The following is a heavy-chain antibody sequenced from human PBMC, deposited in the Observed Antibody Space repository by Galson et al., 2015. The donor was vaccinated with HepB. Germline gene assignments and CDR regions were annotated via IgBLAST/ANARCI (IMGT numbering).Heavy chain of an antibody. J-gene: IGHJ5*02. CDR3: ARADIVVVPAVRVWFDP. CDR1: GFTFSSYW. CDR2: IKQDGSEK. D-gene: IGHD2-2*01. Sequence: SLRLSCAASGFTFSSYWMSWVRQAPGKGLEWVANIKQDGSEKYYVDSVKGRFTISRDNAKNSLYLQMNSLRAEDTAVYYCARADIVVVPAVRVWFDPWGQGTLVTVSS. V-gene: IGHV3-7*01.